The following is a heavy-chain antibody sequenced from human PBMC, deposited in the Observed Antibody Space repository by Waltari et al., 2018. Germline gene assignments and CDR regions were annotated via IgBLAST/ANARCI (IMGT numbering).Heavy chain of an antibody. Sequence: QVQLQQWGAGLLKPSETLSLTCAVYGGSFSGYYWSWIRQPPGKGLEWIGEINHSGSTNYNPSLKSRVTISVDTSKNQFSLKLSSVTAADTAVYYCARVYGSGSFFDYWGQGTLVIVSS. V-gene: IGHV4-34*01. CDR3: ARVYGSGSFFDY. D-gene: IGHD3-10*01. CDR2: INHSGST. CDR1: GGSFSGYY. J-gene: IGHJ4*02.